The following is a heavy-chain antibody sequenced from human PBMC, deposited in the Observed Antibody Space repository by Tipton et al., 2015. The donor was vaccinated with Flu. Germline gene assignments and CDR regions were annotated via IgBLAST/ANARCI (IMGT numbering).Heavy chain of an antibody. J-gene: IGHJ4*02. D-gene: IGHD1-14*01. V-gene: IGHV3-53*01. CDR2: VYDDGRT. CDR1: GFTVSTSY. CDR3: ERDEGGTYPD. Sequence: AVSGFTVSTSYMSWVRQPPGKGLEWVSIVYDDGRTYYADSVEGRFAISRDNSKNILYLQMNSLRADDTAVYFCERDEGGTYPDWGQGTLVTVSS.